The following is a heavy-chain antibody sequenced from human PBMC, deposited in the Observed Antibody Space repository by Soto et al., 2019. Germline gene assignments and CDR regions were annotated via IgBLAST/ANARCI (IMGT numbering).Heavy chain of an antibody. CDR2: ISSATSYI. CDR3: ARAPGALKPGWFAP. Sequence: ESGGGLVKPGGSLRLSCAASGFTFSTYSMSWVRQAPGRGLEWVSSISSATSYIYYADSVKGRFTISRDNAKNSLYLQMNPLRAEDRVVYYGARAPGALKPGWFAPGGQGPLVTAPS. V-gene: IGHV3-21*01. CDR1: GFTFSTYS. J-gene: IGHJ5*02.